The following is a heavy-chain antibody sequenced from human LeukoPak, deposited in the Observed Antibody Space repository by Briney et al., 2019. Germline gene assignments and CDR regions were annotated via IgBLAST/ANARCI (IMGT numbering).Heavy chain of an antibody. CDR2: ISGSGGST. CDR3: AIPYYYGSGSYSPDY. Sequence: PGGSLRLSRAASGFTFSSYAMSWVRQAPGKGLEWVSAISGSGGSTYYADSVKGRFTISRDNSKNTLYLQMNSLRAEDTAVYYCAIPYYYGSGSYSPDYWGQGTLVTVSS. D-gene: IGHD3-10*01. V-gene: IGHV3-23*01. J-gene: IGHJ4*02. CDR1: GFTFSSYA.